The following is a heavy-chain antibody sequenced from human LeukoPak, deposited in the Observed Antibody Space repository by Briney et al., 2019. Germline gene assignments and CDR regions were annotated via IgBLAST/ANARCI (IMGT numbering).Heavy chain of an antibody. D-gene: IGHD3-10*01. V-gene: IGHV4-4*07. CDR3: ARRSRITMVRGARGAFDI. J-gene: IGHJ3*02. CDR1: GGSISSYY. CDR2: IYTSGST. Sequence: PLETLSLTCTVSGGSISSYYWSWIRQPAGKGLEWIGRIYTSGSTNYNPSLKSRVTISVDTSKNQFSLKLSSVTAADTAVYYRARRSRITMVRGARGAFDIWGQGTMVTVSS.